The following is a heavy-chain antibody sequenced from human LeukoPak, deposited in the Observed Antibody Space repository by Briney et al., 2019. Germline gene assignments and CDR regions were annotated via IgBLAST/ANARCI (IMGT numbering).Heavy chain of an antibody. CDR1: GGSISSYY. D-gene: IGHD2-21*02. J-gene: IGHJ4*02. Sequence: PSETLSFTCTVSGGSISSYYWSWIRQPPGKGLEWIGYIYTSGSTNYNPSLKSRVTISVDTSKNQFSLKLSSVTAADTAVYYCASLYCGGDCYSDYWGQGTLVTVSS. CDR2: IYTSGST. CDR3: ASLYCGGDCYSDY. V-gene: IGHV4-4*09.